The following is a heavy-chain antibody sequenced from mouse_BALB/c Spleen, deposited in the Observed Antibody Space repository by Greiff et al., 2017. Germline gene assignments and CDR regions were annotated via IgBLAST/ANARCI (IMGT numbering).Heavy chain of an antibody. CDR3: ARVGGNYVLAY. D-gene: IGHD2-1*01. CDR1: GYSITSGYY. V-gene: IGHV3-6*02. J-gene: IGHJ2*01. Sequence: EVQLVESGPGLVKPSQSLSLTCSVTGYSITSGYYWNWIRQFPGNKLEWMGYISYDGSNNYNPSLKNRISITRDTSKNQFFLKLNSVTTEDTATYYCARVGGNYVLAYWGQGTTLTVSS. CDR2: ISYDGSN.